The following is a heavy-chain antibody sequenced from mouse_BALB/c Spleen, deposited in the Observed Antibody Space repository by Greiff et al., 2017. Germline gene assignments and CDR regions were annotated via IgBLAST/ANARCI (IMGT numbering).Heavy chain of an antibody. CDR2: ISTYYGDA. CDR1: GYTFTDYA. Sequence: GQLQQSGAELVRPGVSVKISCKGSGYTFTDYAMHWVKQSHAKSLEWIGVISTYYGDASYNQKFKGKATMTVDKSSSTAYMELARLTSEDSAIYYCAREGILRPFDYWGQGTTLTVSS. J-gene: IGHJ2*01. D-gene: IGHD1-2*01. CDR3: AREGILRPFDY. V-gene: IGHV1S137*01.